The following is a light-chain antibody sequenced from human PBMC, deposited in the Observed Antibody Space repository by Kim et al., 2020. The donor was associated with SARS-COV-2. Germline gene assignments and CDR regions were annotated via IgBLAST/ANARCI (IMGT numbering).Light chain of an antibody. CDR2: EDN. Sequence: LTQPHSVSESPGKTVTISCTRSSGSIASNYVQWYQQRPGSAPTTVIYEDNQRPSGVPDRFSGSIDSSSNSASLTISGLKTEDEADYYCQSYDSSRYVFGTGTKVTVL. V-gene: IGLV6-57*04. CDR3: QSYDSSRYV. J-gene: IGLJ1*01. CDR1: SGSIASNY.